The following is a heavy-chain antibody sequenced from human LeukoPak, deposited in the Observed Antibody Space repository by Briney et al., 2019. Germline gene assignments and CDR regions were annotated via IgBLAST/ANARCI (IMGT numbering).Heavy chain of an antibody. V-gene: IGHV4-59*08. CDR2: IYYSGST. D-gene: IGHD6-13*01. CDR1: GGSISSYY. CDR3: ARHFRNTITAAGRNVYYYYGMDV. Sequence: PSETLSLTCTVSGGSISSYYWSWIRQPPGKGLEWIGYIYYSGSTNYNPSLKSRVTISVDTSKNQFSLKLSSVTAADTAVYYCARHFRNTITAAGRNVYYYYGMDVWGQGTTVTVSS. J-gene: IGHJ6*02.